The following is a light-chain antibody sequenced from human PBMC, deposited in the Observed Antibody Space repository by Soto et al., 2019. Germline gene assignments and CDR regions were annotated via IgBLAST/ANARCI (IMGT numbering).Light chain of an antibody. V-gene: IGLV1-44*01. Sequence: QSVLTQPPSASGTPGQRVTISCSGSSSNIGSNTVNWYRQLPGTAPKLLIYSNNQRPSGVPDRFSGSKSGTSASLAISGRQSEDEADYYCAAWDDSLNGLYVFGTGTKLTVL. CDR3: AAWDDSLNGLYV. CDR2: SNN. CDR1: SSNIGSNT. J-gene: IGLJ1*01.